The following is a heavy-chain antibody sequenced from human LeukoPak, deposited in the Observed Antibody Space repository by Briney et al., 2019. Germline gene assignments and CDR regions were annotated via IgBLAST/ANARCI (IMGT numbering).Heavy chain of an antibody. CDR2: IYTSGST. V-gene: IGHV4-61*02. J-gene: IGHJ2*01. CDR3: ARLYGSGDTPDWYFDL. D-gene: IGHD3-10*01. CDR1: GGSISSGSYY. Sequence: TSETLSLTCTVSGGSISSGSYYWSWIRQPAGKGLEWIGRIYTSGSTNYNPSLKSRVTISVDTSKNQFSLKLSPVAAADTAVYYCARLYGSGDTPDWYFDLWGRGTLVTVSS.